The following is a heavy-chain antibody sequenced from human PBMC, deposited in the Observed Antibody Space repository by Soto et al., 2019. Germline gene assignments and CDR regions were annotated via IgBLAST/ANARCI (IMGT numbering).Heavy chain of an antibody. D-gene: IGHD3-22*01. Sequence: GGSLRLSCVASGFTFRDYNMNWVRQAPGKGLEWVSFISGRSNTIYYADSVKGRFTISRDNAKNSLYLLMNSLRAEDTAVYYCTREGDGSGFFSDFWGQGALVTAPQ. V-gene: IGHV3-48*01. CDR3: TREGDGSGFFSDF. CDR1: GFTFRDYN. J-gene: IGHJ4*02. CDR2: ISGRSNTI.